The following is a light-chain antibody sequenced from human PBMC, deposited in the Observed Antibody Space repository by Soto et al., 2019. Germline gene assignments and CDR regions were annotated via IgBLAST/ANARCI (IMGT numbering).Light chain of an antibody. V-gene: IGKV2D-29*02. CDR3: MQSIQLPLT. Sequence: DIVMTQTPLSLSVTPGQPASISCKSIQSLLHSDGKTYLYWYLQKPGQSPQLLIYEVYNRFSGVPDRFSGSGSGTDFTLKISRGEAEDVGVYYCMQSIQLPLTLGGGTKVEIK. CDR2: EVY. J-gene: IGKJ4*01. CDR1: QSLLHSDGKTY.